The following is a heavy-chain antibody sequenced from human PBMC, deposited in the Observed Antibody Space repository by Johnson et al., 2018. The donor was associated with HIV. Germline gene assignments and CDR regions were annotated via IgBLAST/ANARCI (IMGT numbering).Heavy chain of an antibody. V-gene: IGHV3-73*02. CDR1: GFTFSGSA. Sequence: VQLVESGGGLVQPGGSLKLSCAASGFTFSGSAMHWVRQASGKGLEWVGRIRSKANSYATAYAASVKGRFTISRDDSKNTAYLQMNRLRAEDTAVYYCARLPSGYSRDGFNVWGQGTMVTLSS. D-gene: IGHD5-18*01. J-gene: IGHJ3*01. CDR3: ARLPSGYSRDGFNV. CDR2: IRSKANSYAT.